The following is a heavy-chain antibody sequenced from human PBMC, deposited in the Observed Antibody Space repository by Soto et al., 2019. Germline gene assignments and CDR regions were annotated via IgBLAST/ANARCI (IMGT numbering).Heavy chain of an antibody. Sequence: SETLSLTCTVSGGSISSYYWSWIRQPPGKGLEWIGYIYYNGSTNYNPSLKSRVTISVDTSKNQFSLKLSSVTAADTAVYYCARDRQLSLFDYWGQGTLVTVSS. CDR1: GGSISSYY. V-gene: IGHV4-59*01. CDR3: ARDRQLSLFDY. D-gene: IGHD6-13*01. CDR2: IYYNGST. J-gene: IGHJ4*02.